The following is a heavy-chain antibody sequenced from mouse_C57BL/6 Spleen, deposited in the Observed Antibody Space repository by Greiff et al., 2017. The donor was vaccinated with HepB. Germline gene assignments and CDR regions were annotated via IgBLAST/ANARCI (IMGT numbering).Heavy chain of an antibody. V-gene: IGHV3-6*01. CDR2: ISYDGSN. D-gene: IGHD2-4*01. J-gene: IGHJ2*01. CDR3: ARYDYGGFDY. Sequence: EVQLQESGPGLVKPSQSLSLTCSVTGYSITSGYYWNWIRQFPGNKLEWMGYISYDGSNNYNPSLKNRISITRDTSKNQFFLKLNSVTTEDTATYYCARYDYGGFDYWGQGTTLTVSS. CDR1: GYSITSGYY.